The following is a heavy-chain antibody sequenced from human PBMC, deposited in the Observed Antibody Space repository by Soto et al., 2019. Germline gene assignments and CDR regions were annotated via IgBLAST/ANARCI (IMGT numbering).Heavy chain of an antibody. J-gene: IGHJ6*02. V-gene: IGHV5-51*01. CDR1: GYSFTNYW. Sequence: GESLKISCKCSGYSFTNYWIGWVRQMPGKGLEWMGIIYAGDFDTIYSPSFQDQVTISADKSITTAYLQWSSLRASDTAMYYCARLGPRVKRGVGDFYYYAMDVWGQGTTVTVSS. CDR3: ARLGPRVKRGVGDFYYYAMDV. D-gene: IGHD3-16*01. CDR2: IYAGDFDT.